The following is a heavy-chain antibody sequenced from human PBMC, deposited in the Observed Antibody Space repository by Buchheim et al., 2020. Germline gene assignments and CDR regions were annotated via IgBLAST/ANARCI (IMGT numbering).Heavy chain of an antibody. Sequence: EVELVEFGGGLVQPGGSLRLSCAASGFSFGSYAMTWVRQAPGKGLECVSAIGGSGASTYYTDSVKGRFTVSRDNSKNTLDLHMNSLSADDTAVYYCAKEPRGYSSGQLDYWGQGTL. D-gene: IGHD5-18*01. V-gene: IGHV3-23*04. CDR2: IGGSGAST. J-gene: IGHJ4*02. CDR3: AKEPRGYSSGQLDY. CDR1: GFSFGSYA.